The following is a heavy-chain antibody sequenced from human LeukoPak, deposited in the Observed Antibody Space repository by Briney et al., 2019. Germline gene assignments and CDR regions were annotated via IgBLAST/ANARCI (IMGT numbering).Heavy chain of an antibody. D-gene: IGHD2-15*01. CDR1: GGSISSGGYY. J-gene: IGHJ5*02. Sequence: SGTLSLTCTVSGGSISSGGYYWSWIRQHPGKGLEWIGYIYYSGSTYYNPSLKSRVTISVDTSKNQFSLKLSSVTAADTAVYYCARGERLVVAATSWFDPWGQGTLVTVFS. V-gene: IGHV4-31*03. CDR2: IYYSGST. CDR3: ARGERLVVAATSWFDP.